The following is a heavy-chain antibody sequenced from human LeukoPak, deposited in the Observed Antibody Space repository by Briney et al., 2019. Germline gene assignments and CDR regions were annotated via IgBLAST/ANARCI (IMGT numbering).Heavy chain of an antibody. D-gene: IGHD3-10*01. CDR2: IWYDGSKT. CDR1: GFTFSNYG. Sequence: GRSPRLSCAASGFTFSNYGMHWVRQAPGKGLEWVAVIWYDGSKTYYADSVKGRFTMSRDNSKNTLYLQMSSLRAEDTAVYYCARDRYYGSENYYYYYYMDVWGKGTTVTVSS. CDR3: ARDRYYGSENYYYYYYMDV. V-gene: IGHV3-33*01. J-gene: IGHJ6*03.